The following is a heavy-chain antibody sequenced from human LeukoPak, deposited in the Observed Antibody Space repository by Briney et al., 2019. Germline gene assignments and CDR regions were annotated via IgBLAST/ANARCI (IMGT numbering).Heavy chain of an antibody. Sequence: SETLSLTGTVSGGSISSGSYYWSWIRQPAGKGLEWIGRIYTSGSTNYNPSLKSRVTISVDTSKNQFSLKLSSVTAADTAVYYCARARSGSYENWFDPWGQGTLVTVSS. V-gene: IGHV4-61*02. D-gene: IGHD1-26*01. CDR2: IYTSGST. CDR3: ARARSGSYENWFDP. J-gene: IGHJ5*02. CDR1: GGSISSGSYY.